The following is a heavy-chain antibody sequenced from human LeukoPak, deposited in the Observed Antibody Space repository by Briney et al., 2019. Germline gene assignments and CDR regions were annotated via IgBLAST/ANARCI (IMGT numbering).Heavy chain of an antibody. D-gene: IGHD6-19*01. CDR2: ISSSSSYI. CDR1: GFTFSSYS. J-gene: IGHJ4*02. CDR3: ASISSGWYWDY. Sequence: GESLRLSCAASGFTFSSYSMNWVRQAPGKGLEWVSSISSSSSYIYYADSVKGRFTISRDNAKNSLYLQMNSLRAEDTAVYYCASISSGWYWDYWGQGTLVTVSS. V-gene: IGHV3-21*01.